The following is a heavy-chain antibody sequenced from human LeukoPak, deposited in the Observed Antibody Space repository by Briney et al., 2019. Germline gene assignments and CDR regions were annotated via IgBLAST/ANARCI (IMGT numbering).Heavy chain of an antibody. Sequence: PSETLSLTCAVYGGSFSGYYWSWIRQPPGKGLEWIGEINHSGSTNYNPSLKSRVTISVDTSKNQFSLKLSSVTAADTAVYYCARGPRAGPYEIWGQGTLVTVSS. D-gene: IGHD6-19*01. CDR3: ARGPRAGPYEI. CDR1: GGSFSGYY. J-gene: IGHJ4*02. CDR2: INHSGST. V-gene: IGHV4-34*01.